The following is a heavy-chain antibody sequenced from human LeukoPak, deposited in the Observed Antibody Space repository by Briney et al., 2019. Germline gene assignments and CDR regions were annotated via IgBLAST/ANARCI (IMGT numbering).Heavy chain of an antibody. J-gene: IGHJ5*02. Sequence: GGSLRLSCAASGFTFSSYGMHWVRQAPGKGLEWVAVISYDGSNKYYADSVKGRFTISRDNSKNTLYLQMNSLGAEDTAVYYCAKEAAAGTPSRFDPWGQGTLVTVSS. D-gene: IGHD6-13*01. CDR1: GFTFSSYG. CDR2: ISYDGSNK. CDR3: AKEAAAGTPSRFDP. V-gene: IGHV3-30*18.